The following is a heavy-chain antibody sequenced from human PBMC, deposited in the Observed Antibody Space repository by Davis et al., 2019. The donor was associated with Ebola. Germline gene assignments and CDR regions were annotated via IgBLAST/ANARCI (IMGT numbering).Heavy chain of an antibody. V-gene: IGHV3-21*01. J-gene: IGHJ4*02. Sequence: GESLKISCVASGFTFNMYAMDWVRQVPGKGLEWVSSISPGSNYLYYADSVKGRFTISRDNAKNSLYLQMNSLTAEDTAVYFCVRDVGLCSGGSCARYDYWGQGAPVTVSS. D-gene: IGHD2-15*01. CDR1: GFTFNMYA. CDR3: VRDVGLCSGGSCARYDY. CDR2: ISPGSNYL.